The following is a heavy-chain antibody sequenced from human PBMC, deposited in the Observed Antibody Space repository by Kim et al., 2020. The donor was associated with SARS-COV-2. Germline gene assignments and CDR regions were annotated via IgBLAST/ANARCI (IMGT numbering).Heavy chain of an antibody. CDR3: ARLLRDFYDSSGLIGGAF. D-gene: IGHD3-22*01. CDR2: INANNGNT. V-gene: IGHV1-3*01. CDR1: GYTFTDYA. J-gene: IGHJ4*02. Sequence: ASVKVSCKASGYTFTDYAIHWVRQAPGQGLEWMGWINANNGNTKYSQKFQGRLTITRDTSASTAQMELSSLRSEDTSVYYCARLLRDFYDSSGLIGGAFWGQGTLVTVSS.